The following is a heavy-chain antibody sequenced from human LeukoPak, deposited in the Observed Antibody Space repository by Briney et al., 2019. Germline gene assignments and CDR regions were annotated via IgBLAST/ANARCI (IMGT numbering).Heavy chain of an antibody. V-gene: IGHV1-2*02. Sequence: ASVKVSCKASGYTFTGYYMHWVRQAPGQGLEWMGWINPNSGGTNYAQKFQGRVTMTRDTSISTAYMELSRLRSDDTAVYYCARDSQSTDSSGWYYFDYWGQGTLVTVSS. J-gene: IGHJ4*02. D-gene: IGHD6-19*01. CDR3: ARDSQSTDSSGWYYFDY. CDR2: INPNSGGT. CDR1: GYTFTGYY.